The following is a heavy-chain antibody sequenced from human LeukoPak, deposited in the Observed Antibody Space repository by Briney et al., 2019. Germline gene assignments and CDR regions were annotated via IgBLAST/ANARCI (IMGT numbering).Heavy chain of an antibody. V-gene: IGHV4-59*01. CDR2: IFYSGSA. Sequence: SETLSLTCTVSGGSISSYYWSWSRQPPGKGLEWIGYIFYSGSANYNPSLKSRVTISVDTSKNQFSLKLSSVTAADTAVYYCARTITIFGGYDYWGQGTLVTVSS. J-gene: IGHJ4*02. CDR3: ARTITIFGGYDY. D-gene: IGHD3-3*01. CDR1: GGSISSYY.